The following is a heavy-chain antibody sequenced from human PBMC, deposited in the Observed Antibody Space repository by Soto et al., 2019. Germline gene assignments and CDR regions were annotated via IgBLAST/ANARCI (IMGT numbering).Heavy chain of an antibody. V-gene: IGHV1-58*02. Sequence: SVKVSCKASGFTYTSSAMQWVRQARGQRLEWIGWIVVGSGNTNYAQKSQERVTITRDMSTSTAYMELSSLTSEDTAVYFCARNPPNTGWFDSWGRGTQVTVSS. J-gene: IGHJ5*01. CDR3: ARNPPNTGWFDS. CDR1: GFTYTSSA. D-gene: IGHD1-1*01. CDR2: IVVGSGNT.